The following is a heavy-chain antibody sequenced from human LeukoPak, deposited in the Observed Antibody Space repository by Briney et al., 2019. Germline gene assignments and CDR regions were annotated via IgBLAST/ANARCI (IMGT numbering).Heavy chain of an antibody. CDR1: GFTVSSNY. J-gene: IGHJ6*02. Sequence: GGSLRLSCAASGFTVSSNYMSWVRQAPGKGLEWVSVIYSGGSTYYADSVKGRFTISRDNSKNTLYLQMNSLRAEDTAVYYCAREHAMVRGNYYYYGMDVWGQGTMVTVSS. CDR3: AREHAMVRGNYYYYGMDV. V-gene: IGHV3-66*01. D-gene: IGHD3-10*01. CDR2: IYSGGST.